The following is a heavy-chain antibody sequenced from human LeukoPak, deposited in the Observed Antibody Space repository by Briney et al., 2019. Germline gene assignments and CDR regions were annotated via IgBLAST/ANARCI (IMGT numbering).Heavy chain of an antibody. J-gene: IGHJ4*02. CDR3: ARLARGSTIAVAGTIDY. Sequence: SETLSLTCTVSGGSISSYYWSWIRQPAGKGLEWIGRIYTSGSTNYNPSLKSRVTMSVDTSKNQFSLKLSSVTAADTAVYYCARLARGSTIAVAGTIDYWGQGTLVTVSS. CDR2: IYTSGST. CDR1: GGSISSYY. D-gene: IGHD6-19*01. V-gene: IGHV4-4*07.